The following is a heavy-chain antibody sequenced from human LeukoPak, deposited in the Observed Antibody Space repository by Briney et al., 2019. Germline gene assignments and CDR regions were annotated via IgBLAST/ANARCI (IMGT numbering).Heavy chain of an antibody. Sequence: GASVKVSCKVSGYTLTELSMHWVRQAPGKGLEWMGGFDPEDGETIYAQKFQGRVTMTEDTSTDTAYMELSRLRSDDTAVYYCARGGVVVAAKGLNWFDPWGQGTLVTVSS. D-gene: IGHD2-15*01. CDR2: FDPEDGET. CDR1: GYTLTELS. J-gene: IGHJ5*02. V-gene: IGHV1-24*01. CDR3: ARGGVVVAAKGLNWFDP.